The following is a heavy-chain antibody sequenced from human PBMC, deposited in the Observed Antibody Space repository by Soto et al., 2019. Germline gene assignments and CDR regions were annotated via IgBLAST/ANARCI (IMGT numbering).Heavy chain of an antibody. CDR1: GFTFGDYA. CDR2: IRSKAYGGTT. D-gene: IGHD1-20*01. CDR3: TRVALSITGTTADF. J-gene: IGHJ4*02. V-gene: IGHV3-49*03. Sequence: GGSLRLSCTTSGFTFGDYAMSWFRQAPGKGLEWVGFIRSKAYGGTTQYAASVNGRFTISRDDSKSIAHLQMNSLKNEDTAVYYCTRVALSITGTTADFWGQGTLVTVSS.